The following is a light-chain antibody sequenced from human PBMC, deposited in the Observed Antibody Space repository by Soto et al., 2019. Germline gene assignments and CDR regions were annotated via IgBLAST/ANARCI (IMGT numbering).Light chain of an antibody. CDR2: KVS. CDR3: MHDTQSHWT. Sequence: IVMTQTHISSPVTLVQAASISCRSSQILLHSDGNTYLSWFQQRTGQPPRLLIYKVSDRFSGVPDRFSGSGAGTDFTLTISRVEAEDVGIYYCMHDTQSHWTFGEGTKVDIK. J-gene: IGKJ1*01. CDR1: QILLHSDGNTY. V-gene: IGKV2-24*01.